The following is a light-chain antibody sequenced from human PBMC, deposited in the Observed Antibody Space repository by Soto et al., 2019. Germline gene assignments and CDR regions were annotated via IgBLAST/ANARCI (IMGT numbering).Light chain of an antibody. CDR3: QQYNSFSWT. CDR2: DAS. J-gene: IGKJ1*01. V-gene: IGKV1-5*01. Sequence: DIQMTQSPSTLSASVGDRVTITCWASHSISGWLAWYQQKPGKAPKSLIYDASILESGVPSRFSGSGSGTEFTLTISSLQPDDLATYYCQQYNSFSWTFGQGTKVEI. CDR1: HSISGW.